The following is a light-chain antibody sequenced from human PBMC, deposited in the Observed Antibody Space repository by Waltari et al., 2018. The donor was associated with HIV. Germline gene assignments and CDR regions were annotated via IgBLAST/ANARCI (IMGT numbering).Light chain of an antibody. Sequence: EIVMTQSPATLSLSPGERATLSCRASQSVDSNFLSWYQQRPGQAPRLLMHDASTRATGIPDRFSGRGSGTDFTLTISSLQPEDSAVYYCQQHYNFPFTFGGGTKVEIK. CDR1: QSVDSNF. CDR3: QQHYNFPFT. V-gene: IGKV3D-7*01. CDR2: DAS. J-gene: IGKJ4*01.